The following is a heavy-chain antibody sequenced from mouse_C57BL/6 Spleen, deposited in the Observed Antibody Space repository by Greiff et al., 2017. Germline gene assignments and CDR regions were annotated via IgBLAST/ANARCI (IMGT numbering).Heavy chain of an antibody. CDR2: IWSGGST. Sequence: VKLMESGPGLVQPSQSLSLTCTVSGFSLTSYGVHWVRQSPGKGLEWLGVIWSGGSTDYNAAFISRLSISKDNSKSQVFFKMNSLQADDTAIYYCARKGSSSYEDYAMDYWGQGTSVTVSS. V-gene: IGHV2-2*01. D-gene: IGHD1-1*01. J-gene: IGHJ4*01. CDR1: GFSLTSYG. CDR3: ARKGSSSYEDYAMDY.